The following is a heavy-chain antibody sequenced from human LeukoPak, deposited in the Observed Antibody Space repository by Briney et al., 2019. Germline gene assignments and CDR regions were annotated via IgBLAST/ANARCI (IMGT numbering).Heavy chain of an antibody. CDR2: ISGSGGST. J-gene: IGHJ4*02. CDR3: AKVRGYSSGWFDY. V-gene: IGHV3-23*01. CDR1: GFTFSSYA. Sequence: PGGSLRLSCAASGFTFSSYAMSRVRQAPGKVLEWVSAISGSGGSTYYADSVKGRFTISRDNSKNTLYLQMNSLRAEDTAVYYCAKVRGYSSGWFDYWGQGTLGTVSS. D-gene: IGHD6-19*01.